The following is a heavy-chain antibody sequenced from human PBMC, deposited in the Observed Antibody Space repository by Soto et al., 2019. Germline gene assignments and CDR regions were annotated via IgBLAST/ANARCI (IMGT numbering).Heavy chain of an antibody. J-gene: IGHJ4*02. CDR3: ARHLRVGYDFCCCYWGPREYLDF. CDR1: GGSISSSSYY. V-gene: IGHV4-39*01. Sequence: SETLSLTCTVSGGSISSSSYYWGWIRQPPGKGLEWIGSIYYSGSTYYNPSLKSRVTISVDTSKNQFSLKLSSVTAADTAVYYCARHLRVGYDFCCCYWGPREYLDFRGQGTLVTVSS. CDR2: IYYSGST. D-gene: IGHD3-3*01.